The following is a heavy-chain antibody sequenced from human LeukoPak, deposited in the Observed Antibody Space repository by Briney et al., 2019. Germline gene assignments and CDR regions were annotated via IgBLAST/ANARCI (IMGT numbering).Heavy chain of an antibody. CDR1: GYTFTSYD. D-gene: IGHD3-3*01. Sequence: GASVKVSCKASGYTFTSYDINWVRQATGQGLEWVGWMNPNSGNTGYAQKFQGRVTITRNTSISTAYMELSSLRSEDTAVYYCARGPTYYDFWSGYPFDYWGQGTLVTVSS. CDR3: ARGPTYYDFWSGYPFDY. J-gene: IGHJ4*02. CDR2: MNPNSGNT. V-gene: IGHV1-8*03.